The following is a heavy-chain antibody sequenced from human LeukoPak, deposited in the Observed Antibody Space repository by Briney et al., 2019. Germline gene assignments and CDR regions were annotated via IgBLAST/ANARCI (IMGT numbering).Heavy chain of an antibody. CDR3: ARASLVGDAFDI. Sequence: GGSLRLSCAASGFTVSSNYMSWVRQAPGKGLEWVSVIYSGGSTYYADSVKGRFTISRGNSKNTLYLQMNSLRAEDTAVYYCARASLVGDAFDIWGQGTMVTVSS. CDR2: IYSGGST. CDR1: GFTVSSNY. J-gene: IGHJ3*02. V-gene: IGHV3-66*01. D-gene: IGHD2-15*01.